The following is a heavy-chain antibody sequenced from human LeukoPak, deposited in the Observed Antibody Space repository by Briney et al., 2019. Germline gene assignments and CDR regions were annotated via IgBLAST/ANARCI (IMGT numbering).Heavy chain of an antibody. J-gene: IGHJ6*03. V-gene: IGHV1-8*01. D-gene: IGHD2-2*01. Sequence: ASVKVSCTASGYTFTSYDINWVRQATGQGLEWMGWMNPNSGNTGYAQKFQGRVTMTRNTSISTAYMELSSLRSEDTAVYYCARGPYIVVVPAALYYYYYMDVWGKGTTVTVSS. CDR1: GYTFTSYD. CDR3: ARGPYIVVVPAALYYYYYMDV. CDR2: MNPNSGNT.